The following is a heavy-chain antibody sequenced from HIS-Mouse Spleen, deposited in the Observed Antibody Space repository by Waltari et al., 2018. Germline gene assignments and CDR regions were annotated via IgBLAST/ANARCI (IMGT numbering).Heavy chain of an antibody. CDR3: ARDYRGDFDPGGMDV. CDR1: GFTFSSYG. J-gene: IGHJ6*02. Sequence: QVQLVESGGGVVQPGRSLRLSCAASGFTFSSYGMHWVGQAPGKGLEWVAVIWYDGSNKYYADSVKGRFTISRDNSKNTLYLQMNSLRAEDTAVYYCARDYRGDFDPGGMDVWGQGTTVTVSS. V-gene: IGHV3-33*01. CDR2: IWYDGSNK. D-gene: IGHD3-9*01.